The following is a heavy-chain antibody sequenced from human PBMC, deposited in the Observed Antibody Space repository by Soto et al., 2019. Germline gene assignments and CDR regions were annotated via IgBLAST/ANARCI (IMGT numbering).Heavy chain of an antibody. CDR3: ARGVSAGVDY. CDR2: MQPNTGRT. Sequence: QVQLVQSGAEVREPGASVKVSCKASGYSFTSLDINWVRQTAGQRLEWMGWMQPNTGRTGYAQKFQGRVTMTRDTSINTAYMELTTLTSDDTAFYYCARGVSAGVDYWGQGTLVTVSS. V-gene: IGHV1-8*01. D-gene: IGHD1-26*01. J-gene: IGHJ4*02. CDR1: GYSFTSLD.